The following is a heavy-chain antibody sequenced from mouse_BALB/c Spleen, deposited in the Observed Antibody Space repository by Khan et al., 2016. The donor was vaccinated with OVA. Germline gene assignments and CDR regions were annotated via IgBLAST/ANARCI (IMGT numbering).Heavy chain of an antibody. Sequence: VQLKESGPGLVKPSQSLSLTCTVTGYSITSDYAWNWIRQFPENKLEWMGFISYSGNTKYNPSLKSRISITRDTSENQFFLQLNSVTTEDTATYYCARVYGGDFDYWGQGTTLTVSS. D-gene: IGHD1-1*01. CDR2: ISYSGNT. J-gene: IGHJ2*01. CDR1: GYSITSDYA. V-gene: IGHV3-2*02. CDR3: ARVYGGDFDY.